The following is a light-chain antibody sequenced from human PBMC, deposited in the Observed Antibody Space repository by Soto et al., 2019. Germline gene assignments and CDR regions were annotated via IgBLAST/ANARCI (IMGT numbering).Light chain of an antibody. J-gene: IGLJ2*01. CDR1: SNDVGAYNY. CDR2: EVT. V-gene: IGLV2-14*01. CDR3: YSYTTTNTWL. Sequence: QSALTQPASMSGSPGQSITISCAGTSNDVGAYNYVSWYQHHPGQAPKLMIYEVTNWPSGVSPRFSGSKSGNTASLIISGLQAEDEAHYYCYSYTTTNTWLFGGGTKVTVL.